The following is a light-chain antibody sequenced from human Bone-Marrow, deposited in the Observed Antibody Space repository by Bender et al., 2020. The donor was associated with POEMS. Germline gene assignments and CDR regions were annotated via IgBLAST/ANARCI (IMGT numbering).Light chain of an antibody. CDR2: LTSDGSH. Sequence: QLVLTQSPSASASLGASVKLTCTLTSGHSGYAIAWHLQQPEKGPRYLMTLTSDGSHTKGDGIPDRFSGSKSGNTASLTISGLQADDEADYYCTSFAGGDVLGVFGGGTKLTVL. CDR3: TSFAGGDVLGV. CDR1: SGHSGYA. J-gene: IGLJ2*01. V-gene: IGLV4-69*01.